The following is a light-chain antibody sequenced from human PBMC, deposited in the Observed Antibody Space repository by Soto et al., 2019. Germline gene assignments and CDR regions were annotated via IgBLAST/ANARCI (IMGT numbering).Light chain of an antibody. CDR1: QSFRGL. CDR3: QQYGSSEII. J-gene: IGKJ5*01. V-gene: IGKV3-20*01. CDR2: DIS. Sequence: EVVLTQSPVTLSLSPGERATLSCRASQSFRGLLAWYQQKPGQAPRLLIYDISSRATGIPDRFSGSVSGTDFTLTITRLEPEDFAVFYCQQYGSSEIIFGQGTRLEIK.